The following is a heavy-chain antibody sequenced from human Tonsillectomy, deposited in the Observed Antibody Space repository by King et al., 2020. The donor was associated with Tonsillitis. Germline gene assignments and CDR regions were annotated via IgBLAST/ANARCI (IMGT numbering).Heavy chain of an antibody. J-gene: IGHJ4*02. Sequence: VQLQESGPGLVKPSQTLSLTCAVSGGSISSGGYSWSWIRQPPGKGLEWIGYIYYSGSTYYNPSLKSRVTISVDTSKNQFSLKLSSVTAADTAVYYCARHYGSGSYMFYPEDYFDYWGQGTLVTVSS. CDR3: ARHYGSGSYMFYPEDYFDY. CDR2: IYYSGST. D-gene: IGHD3-10*01. CDR1: GGSISSGGYS. V-gene: IGHV4-30-4*07.